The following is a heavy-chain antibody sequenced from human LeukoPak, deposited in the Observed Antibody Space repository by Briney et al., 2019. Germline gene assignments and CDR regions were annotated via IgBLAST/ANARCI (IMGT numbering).Heavy chain of an antibody. CDR1: GFTFDDYG. V-gene: IGHV3-23*01. J-gene: IGHJ4*02. D-gene: IGHD4-11*01. CDR2: ISGSGGST. Sequence: HPGGSLRLSCAASGFTFDDYGMSWVRQAPGKGLEWVSAISGSGGSTYYADSVKGRFTISRDNSKNTLHLQMNSLRAEDTAVYYCAKTTHDYSNSLHGWGQGTLVTVSS. CDR3: AKTTHDYSNSLHG.